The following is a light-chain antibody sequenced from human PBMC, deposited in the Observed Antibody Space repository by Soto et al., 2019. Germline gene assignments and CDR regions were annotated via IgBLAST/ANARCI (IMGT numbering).Light chain of an antibody. J-gene: IGLJ1*01. CDR3: SSYTSSSTRI. CDR2: EVS. CDR1: TSDVGGYNY. Sequence: QSALTQPASVSGSPGQSITISCTGTTSDVGGYNYVSWYQQHPGKAPKLMIYEVSDRPSGVSNRFSGSKSGNTASLTISGLQADDEADYYCSSYTSSSTRIFGTGTKRTVL. V-gene: IGLV2-14*01.